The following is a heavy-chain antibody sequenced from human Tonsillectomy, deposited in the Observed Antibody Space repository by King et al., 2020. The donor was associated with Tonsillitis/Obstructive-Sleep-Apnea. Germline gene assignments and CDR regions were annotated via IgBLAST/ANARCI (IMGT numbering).Heavy chain of an antibody. J-gene: IGHJ4*02. V-gene: IGHV4-34*01. Sequence: VQLQQWGAGLLKPSETLSLTCAVYGGSFSGYYWSWIRQPPGKGLEWIGEINHSGSTNYNPSLKSRVTISVDTSKNQFSLKLRSLTAADTAVYYCARGSGVVIWGQGTLVTVSS. D-gene: IGHD3-3*01. CDR3: ARGSGVVI. CDR2: INHSGST. CDR1: GGSFSGYY.